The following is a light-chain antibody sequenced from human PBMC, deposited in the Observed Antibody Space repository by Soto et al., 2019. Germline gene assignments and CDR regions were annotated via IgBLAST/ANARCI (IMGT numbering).Light chain of an antibody. CDR3: QKYNRAPPWT. J-gene: IGKJ1*01. Sequence: DIQMTQSTSSLSESVGDRVTITFRASQGISNYLAWYQQKPGKVPKLLIYAASTLQSGVPSRFSGSGSGTDFTLTISSLQHEDVATYYCQKYNRAPPWTFGQGTKVELK. CDR2: AAS. V-gene: IGKV1-27*01. CDR1: QGISNY.